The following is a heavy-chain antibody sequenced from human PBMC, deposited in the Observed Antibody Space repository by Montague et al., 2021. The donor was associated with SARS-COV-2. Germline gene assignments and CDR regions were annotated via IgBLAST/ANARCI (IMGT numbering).Heavy chain of an antibody. CDR2: LSTSGST. V-gene: IGHV4-4*07. J-gene: IGHJ5*01. CDR1: GGSITTYY. D-gene: IGHD4/OR15-4a*01. Sequence: SETRSLTCSVSGGSITTYYWSWVRQPAGKGLEWIGRLSTSGSTNXNPSLKSRVTMSLDTSKNQVSLKLSSVTAADTAVYYCARDASSANSPANNWFDSWGQGTLVTVSS. CDR3: ARDASSANSPANNWFDS.